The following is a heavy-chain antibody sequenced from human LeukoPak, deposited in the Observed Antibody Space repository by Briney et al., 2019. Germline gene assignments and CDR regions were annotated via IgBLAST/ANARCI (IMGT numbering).Heavy chain of an antibody. CDR2: ISSSGNTI. CDR1: GFTFSSYE. V-gene: IGHV3-48*03. D-gene: IGHD3-10*01. J-gene: IGHJ4*02. CDR3: ARDPTTMVRGVHLPSDY. Sequence: GGSLRLSCAASGFTFSSYEMNWVRQAPGKGLEWVSFISSSGNTIYYADSVKGRFTISRDNAKNSLYLQMNSLRAEDTAVYYCARDPTTMVRGVHLPSDYWGQGTLVTVSS.